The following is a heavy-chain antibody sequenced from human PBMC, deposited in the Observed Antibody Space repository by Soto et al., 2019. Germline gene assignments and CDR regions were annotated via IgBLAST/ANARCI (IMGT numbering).Heavy chain of an antibody. CDR2: ISSSGSII. J-gene: IGHJ4*02. CDR1: GFTFSSYE. CDR3: AAVGVIARILDY. V-gene: IGHV3-48*03. D-gene: IGHD3-16*02. Sequence: GGSLRLSCAASGFTFSSYEMNWVRQAPGKGLEWVSYISSSGSIIYYADSVEGRFTVSRDNAKKSLYLQMNSLRAEDTAVYYCAAVGVIARILDYWGQGTLVTVSS.